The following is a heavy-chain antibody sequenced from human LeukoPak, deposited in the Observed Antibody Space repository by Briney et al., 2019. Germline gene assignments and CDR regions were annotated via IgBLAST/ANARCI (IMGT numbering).Heavy chain of an antibody. Sequence: GGSLRLSCEASGFTFSSYGMHWVRQAPGKGLEWVAVISYDGSNKYYADSVKGRFTISRDNSKNTLYLQMNSLRAEDTAVYYCAKDSPIYGFDYWGQGTLVTVSS. CDR2: ISYDGSNK. CDR1: GFTFSSYG. CDR3: AKDSPIYGFDY. V-gene: IGHV3-30*18. J-gene: IGHJ4*02. D-gene: IGHD3-10*01.